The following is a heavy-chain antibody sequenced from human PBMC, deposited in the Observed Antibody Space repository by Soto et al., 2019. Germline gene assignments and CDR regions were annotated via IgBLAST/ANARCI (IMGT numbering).Heavy chain of an antibody. CDR1: SASIGSSDYT. V-gene: IGHV4-39*01. CDR2: IYYSGTT. CDR3: ARGSDFLYYYGMDV. Sequence: SETLSLTCTVSSASIGSSDYTWGWIRQPPGKGLEWIGSIYYSGTTYYNPSLNSRVTVSVDTSKNQFSLNVSSVTAADTAVYYCARGSDFLYYYGMDVWGQGTTVTVSS. J-gene: IGHJ6*02. D-gene: IGHD5-12*01.